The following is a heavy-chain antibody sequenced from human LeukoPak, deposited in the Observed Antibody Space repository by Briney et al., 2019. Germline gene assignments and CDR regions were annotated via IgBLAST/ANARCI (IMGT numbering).Heavy chain of an antibody. J-gene: IGHJ4*02. CDR3: NHMYSPALVGVDY. CDR2: IKSRNDGGTT. V-gene: IGHV3-15*01. CDR1: GFTFSDAW. D-gene: IGHD1-26*01. Sequence: GGSLRLSCAAFGFTFSDAWMSWVRQTPGKGLEWVGRIKSRNDGGTTDLAAPVKGRFSISRDDSQSTVYLQMNSLKAEDTGVYFCNHMYSPALVGVDYWGQGTLVTVSS.